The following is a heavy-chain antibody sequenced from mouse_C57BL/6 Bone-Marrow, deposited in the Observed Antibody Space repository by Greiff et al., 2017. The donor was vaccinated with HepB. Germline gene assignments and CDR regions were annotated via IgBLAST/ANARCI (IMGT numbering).Heavy chain of an antibody. V-gene: IGHV1-81*01. D-gene: IGHD1-1*01. J-gene: IGHJ3*01. CDR3: ASWGTTVVERFAY. CDR2: IYPRSGNT. Sequence: VKLMESGAELARPGASVKLSCKASGYTFTSYGISWVKQRTGQGLEWIGEIYPRSGNTYYNEKFKGKATLTAYKSSSTAYMELRSLTSEDSAVYFCASWGTTVVERFAYWGQGTLVTVSA. CDR1: GYTFTSYG.